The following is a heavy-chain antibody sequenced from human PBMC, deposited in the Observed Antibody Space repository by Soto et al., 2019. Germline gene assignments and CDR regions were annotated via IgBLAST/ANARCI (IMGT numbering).Heavy chain of an antibody. CDR1: GYTFTGYY. Sequence: ASVKVSCKASGYTFTGYYMHWVRQAPGQGLEWMGWINPNSGGTNYAQKFQGRVTMTRDTPISTAYMELSRLRSDDTAVYYCAPSYGSGSYLNWFDPWGQGTLVTVSS. J-gene: IGHJ5*02. CDR2: INPNSGGT. D-gene: IGHD3-10*01. CDR3: APSYGSGSYLNWFDP. V-gene: IGHV1-2*02.